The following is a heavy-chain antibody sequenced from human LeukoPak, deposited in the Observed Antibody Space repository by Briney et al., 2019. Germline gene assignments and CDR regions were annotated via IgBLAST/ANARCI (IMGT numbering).Heavy chain of an antibody. J-gene: IGHJ2*01. V-gene: IGHV4-39*01. CDR2: IYYSGST. CDR1: GGSISSYY. CDR3: ARSFYWYFDL. Sequence: SETLSLTCTVSGGSISSYYWSWIRQPPGKGLEWIGSIYYSGSTYYNPSLKSRVTISVDTSKNQFSLKLSSVTAADTAVYYCARSFYWYFDLWGRGTLVTVSS.